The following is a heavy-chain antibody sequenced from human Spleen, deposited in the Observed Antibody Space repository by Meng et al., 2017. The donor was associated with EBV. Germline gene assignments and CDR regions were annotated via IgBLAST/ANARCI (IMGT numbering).Heavy chain of an antibody. D-gene: IGHD5-12*01. CDR3: VGGDEGRGYIHS. V-gene: IGHV4-30-2*01. J-gene: IGHJ4*02. Sequence: QLQLQESGSGLVKPSQTLSLTCAASGGSISSVGYSWNWIRQPPGKGLEWIGYIYHSASTYYDPSLKSRVTISVDRSKNQFSLKLSSVTAADTAVYYCVGGDEGRGYIHSWGQGTLVTVSS. CDR2: IYHSAST. CDR1: GGSISSVGYS.